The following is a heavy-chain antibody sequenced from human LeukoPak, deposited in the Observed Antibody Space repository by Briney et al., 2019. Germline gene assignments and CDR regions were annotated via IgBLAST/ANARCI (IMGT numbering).Heavy chain of an antibody. CDR2: ISGSGGST. CDR1: GFTFSSNA. V-gene: IGHV3-23*01. J-gene: IGHJ4*02. D-gene: IGHD3-22*01. Sequence: GGSLRLSCTASGFTFSSNAMSWVRQAPGKGLEWVSAISGSGGSTYYADSVKGRFTISRDNSKNTLYLQMNSLRAEDTAVYYCAKVPPYDSSGIFDCWGQGTLVTVSS. CDR3: AKVPPYDSSGIFDC.